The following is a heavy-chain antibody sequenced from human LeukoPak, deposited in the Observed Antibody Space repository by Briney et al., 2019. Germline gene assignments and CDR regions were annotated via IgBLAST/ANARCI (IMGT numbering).Heavy chain of an antibody. J-gene: IGHJ4*02. CDR3: ARDQYDFWSGYYIGY. Sequence: SETLSLTCTVSGGSISSSSYYWGWIRQPPGKGLEWIGSIYYSGSTYYNPSLKSRVAISVDTSKNQFSLKLSSVTAADTAVYYCARDQYDFWSGYYIGYWGQGTLVTVSS. CDR2: IYYSGST. V-gene: IGHV4-39*07. CDR1: GGSISSSSYY. D-gene: IGHD3-3*01.